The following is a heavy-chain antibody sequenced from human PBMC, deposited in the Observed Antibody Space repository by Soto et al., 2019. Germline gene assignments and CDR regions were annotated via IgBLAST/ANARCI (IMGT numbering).Heavy chain of an antibody. CDR2: IHYTGST. CDR3: ARAPTMTQGYFDS. J-gene: IGHJ4*02. Sequence: TVAEVTVVGVGCCWSWNRQPPGKGLEWIGYIHYTGSTNYNPSLKSRVTISIDTPKNQFSLNLSSVTAADTAVYYCARAPTMTQGYFDSWGQRTLVTVSS. D-gene: IGHD4-17*01. V-gene: IGHV4-61*08. CDR1: EVTVVGVGCC.